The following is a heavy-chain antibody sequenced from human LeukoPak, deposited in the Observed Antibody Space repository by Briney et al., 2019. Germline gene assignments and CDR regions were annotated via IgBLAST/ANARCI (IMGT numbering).Heavy chain of an antibody. V-gene: IGHV4-59*01. D-gene: IGHD1-14*01. CDR3: AREDRGYFDL. J-gene: IGHJ2*01. CDR2: IYYSGST. CDR1: GGSINNYY. Sequence: SETLSLTCTVSGGSINNYYWSWLRQPPGKGLEWIGYIYYSGSTNYNPSLKSRVTISVDTSKNQFSLKLSSVTAADTAVYYCAREDRGYFDLWGRGTLVTVSS.